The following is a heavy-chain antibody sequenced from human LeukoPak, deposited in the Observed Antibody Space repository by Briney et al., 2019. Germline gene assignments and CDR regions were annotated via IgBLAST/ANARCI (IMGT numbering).Heavy chain of an antibody. CDR1: GFTFSSYA. J-gene: IGHJ6*03. CDR2: ISYDGSNK. V-gene: IGHV3-30*04. Sequence: PGGSLRLSCAACGFTFSSYAMHWVRQAPGKGLEWVAVISYDGSNKYYADSVKGRFTISRDNAKNTLYLQMNSLRAEDTAVYYCARALGYSGKTYFYYMDVWGKGTTVTISS. D-gene: IGHD5-12*01. CDR3: ARALGYSGKTYFYYMDV.